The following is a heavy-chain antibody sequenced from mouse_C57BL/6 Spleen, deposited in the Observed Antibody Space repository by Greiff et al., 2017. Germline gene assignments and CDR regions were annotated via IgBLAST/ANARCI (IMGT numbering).Heavy chain of an antibody. V-gene: IGHV1-53*01. CDR2: INPSNGGT. Sequence: QVQLQQPGTELVKPGASVKLSCKASGYTFTSYWMHWVKQRPGQGLEWIGNINPSNGGTNYNEKFKSKATLTVDKSSSTAYMQLSSLTSEDSAVYYGARILLITTVVDWYFDVWGTGTTVTVSS. CDR1: GYTFTSYW. D-gene: IGHD1-1*01. CDR3: ARILLITTVVDWYFDV. J-gene: IGHJ1*03.